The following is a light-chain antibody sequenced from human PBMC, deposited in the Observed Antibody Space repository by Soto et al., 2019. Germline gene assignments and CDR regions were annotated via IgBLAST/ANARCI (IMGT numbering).Light chain of an antibody. CDR2: TNI. Sequence: QSVLTQPPSASGTPGQGVTISCSGSSSNIGTYTVNWYQQLPGTAPKLIIHTNIQRPSGVPDRFSGSKSGTSASLAISGLQSEDEADYYCAGWDDRLNGGVFGGGTKLTVL. J-gene: IGLJ3*02. V-gene: IGLV1-44*01. CDR3: AGWDDRLNGGV. CDR1: SSNIGTYT.